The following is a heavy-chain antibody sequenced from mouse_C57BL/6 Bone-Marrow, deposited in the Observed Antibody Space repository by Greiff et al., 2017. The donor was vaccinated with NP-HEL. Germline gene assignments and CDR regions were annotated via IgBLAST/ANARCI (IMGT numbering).Heavy chain of an antibody. CDR1: GFNIKNTY. V-gene: IGHV14-3*01. CDR2: IDPANGNT. D-gene: IGHD1-1*01. CDR3: ARCTTVVARDWFAF. J-gene: IGHJ3*01. Sequence: EVKLMESVAELVRPGASVKLSCTASGFNIKNTYMHWVKQRPEQGLEWIGRIDPANGNTKYAPKFQGKATITADTSSNTAYLQLSSLTSEDTAIYYGARCTTVVARDWFAFWGQGTLVTVSA.